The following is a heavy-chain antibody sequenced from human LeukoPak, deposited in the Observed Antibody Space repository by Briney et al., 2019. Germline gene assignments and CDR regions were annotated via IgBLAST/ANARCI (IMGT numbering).Heavy chain of an antibody. D-gene: IGHD5-18*01. Sequence: GGSLRLSCAASGFTVSSNYMSWVRQAPGKGLEWVSVIYSGGSTYYADSVKGRFTISRDNSKNTLYLQMNSLRAEDTAVYYCARDRVTRGYSYGGFDYWGQGTLVTVSS. CDR1: GFTVSSNY. CDR2: IYSGGST. J-gene: IGHJ4*02. V-gene: IGHV3-53*01. CDR3: ARDRVTRGYSYGGFDY.